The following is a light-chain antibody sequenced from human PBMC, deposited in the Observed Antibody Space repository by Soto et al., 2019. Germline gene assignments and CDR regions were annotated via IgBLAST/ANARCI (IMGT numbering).Light chain of an antibody. V-gene: IGKV3-15*01. Sequence: EMVMTQSPATLSVSPGERATFSCRASQSVSSNLAWYQQKPGQAPRLLIYGASTRATGIPARFSGSGSGTEFTLTISSLQSEDFAVYYCQQYNNWPPYTFGQGTKLEIK. J-gene: IGKJ2*01. CDR2: GAS. CDR1: QSVSSN. CDR3: QQYNNWPPYT.